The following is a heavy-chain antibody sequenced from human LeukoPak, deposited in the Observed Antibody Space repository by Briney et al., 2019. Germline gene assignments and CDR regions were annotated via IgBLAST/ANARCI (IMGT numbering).Heavy chain of an antibody. J-gene: IGHJ3*02. CDR3: AKDILREGAGCAAFDI. V-gene: IGHV3-23*01. D-gene: IGHD1-26*01. Sequence: GGSLRLSCAASGFTFSSYAMSWVRQAPGKGLEWVSPISGSGGSTYYADSVKGRFTISRANAKNSLYLQMNSLRAEDMALYYGAKDILREGAGCAAFDIWGQGTMVTVSS. CDR2: ISGSGGST. CDR1: GFTFSSYA.